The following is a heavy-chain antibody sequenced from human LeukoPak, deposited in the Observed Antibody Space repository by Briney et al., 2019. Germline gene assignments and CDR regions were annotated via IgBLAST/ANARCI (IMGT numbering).Heavy chain of an antibody. CDR2: IYHSGST. Sequence: PETLSLTCAVSGGSISSSNWWSWVRQPPGKGLEWIGEIYHSGSTNYNPSLKSRVTISVDKSKNQFSLKLSSVTAAATAVYYCARAWPRTAPDDVFDIWGQGTMVTVSS. CDR3: ARAWPRTAPDDVFDI. D-gene: IGHD1-14*01. J-gene: IGHJ3*02. V-gene: IGHV4-4*03. CDR1: GGSISSSNW.